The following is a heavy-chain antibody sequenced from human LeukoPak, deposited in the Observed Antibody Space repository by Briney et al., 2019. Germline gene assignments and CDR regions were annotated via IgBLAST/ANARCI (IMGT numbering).Heavy chain of an antibody. CDR1: QYTFTDYA. V-gene: IGHV1-3*01. Sequence: ASVKVSCKASQYTFTDYAVHWVRQAPGQRLEWMGWVDAGNGKTKYSQSFQGRVTIIRDASATTAYMELSSLRSEDTAVYYCARDQAGDPVDYWGQGTLVTVSS. CDR3: ARDQAGDPVDY. D-gene: IGHD3-10*01. CDR2: VDAGNGKT. J-gene: IGHJ4*02.